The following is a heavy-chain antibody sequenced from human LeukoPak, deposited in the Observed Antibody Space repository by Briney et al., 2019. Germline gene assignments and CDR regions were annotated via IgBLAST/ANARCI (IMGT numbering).Heavy chain of an antibody. V-gene: IGHV3-21*01. J-gene: IGHJ4*02. Sequence: GGSLRLSCAASGFTFSSYSMNWVRQAPGKGLEWVSAISGSGGSTYYADSVKGRFTISRDNAKNTLYLQMNSLRAEDTAVYYCARDMGSSWGIENWGQGTLVTVSS. D-gene: IGHD3-16*01. CDR2: ISGSGGST. CDR1: GFTFSSYS. CDR3: ARDMGSSWGIEN.